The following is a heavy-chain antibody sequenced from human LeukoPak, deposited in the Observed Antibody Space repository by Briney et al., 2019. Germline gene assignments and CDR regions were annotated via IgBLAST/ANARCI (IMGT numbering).Heavy chain of an antibody. D-gene: IGHD4-11*01. CDR1: GYTFTGYY. CDR2: INPNSGGT. V-gene: IGHV1-2*02. J-gene: IGHJ5*02. Sequence: ASVKVSCKASGYTFTGYYMHWVRQAPGQGLEWMGWINPNSGGTNYAQKFQGRVTMTRDTSISTAYMELSRLRSDDTAVYYCARDYSKSLNWFDPWGQGTLVTVSS. CDR3: ARDYSKSLNWFDP.